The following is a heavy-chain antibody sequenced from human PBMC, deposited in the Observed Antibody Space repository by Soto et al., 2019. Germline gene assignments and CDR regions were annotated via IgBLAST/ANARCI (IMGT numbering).Heavy chain of an antibody. V-gene: IGHV3-21*01. CDR3: AGDLFFYESNGSENWFYP. CDR1: GFTFSSYS. Sequence: GGSLTLSCAASGFTFSSYSMNWVRQAPGKGLEWVSSISSSSSYIYYADSVKDRLTLSRDTAKNSLYLHMTSLRAEDTAVYYCAGDLFFYESNGSENWFYPWGQGTLVPVSS. CDR2: ISSSSSYI. J-gene: IGHJ5*02. D-gene: IGHD3-22*01.